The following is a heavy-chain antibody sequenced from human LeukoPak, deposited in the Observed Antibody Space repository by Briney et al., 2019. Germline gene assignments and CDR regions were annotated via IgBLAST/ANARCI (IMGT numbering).Heavy chain of an antibody. CDR2: ISSSGSTI. CDR3: AELGITMIGGV. CDR1: GFTFDDYG. J-gene: IGHJ6*04. Sequence: GGSLRLSCAASGFTFDDYGMSWVRQAPGKGLKWVSYISSSGSTIYYADSVKGRFTISRDNAKNSLYLQMNSLRAVDTAVYYCAELGITMIGGVWGKGTTVTISS. V-gene: IGHV3-48*03. D-gene: IGHD3-10*02.